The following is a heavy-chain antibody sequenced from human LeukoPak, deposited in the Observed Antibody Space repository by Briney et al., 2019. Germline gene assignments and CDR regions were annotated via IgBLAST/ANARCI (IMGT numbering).Heavy chain of an antibody. V-gene: IGHV3-23*01. CDR3: AKDPLSGDSEYNWPAGFDY. CDR2: ISCSGGST. CDR1: GFTFSSYA. D-gene: IGHD1-1*01. Sequence: GESLTLACAASGFTFSSYAMSWVRQAPGKGLEWVSAISCSGGSTYYADSVKDRFHISRDDSKNTLYLQMNSLRAEDTAVYYCAKDPLSGDSEYNWPAGFDYWGQGTLVTVSS. J-gene: IGHJ4*02.